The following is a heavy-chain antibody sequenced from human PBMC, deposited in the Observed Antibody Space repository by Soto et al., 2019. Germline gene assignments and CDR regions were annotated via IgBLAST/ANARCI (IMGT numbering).Heavy chain of an antibody. D-gene: IGHD2-15*01. CDR1: GFTFSSYD. CDR3: ARSPSRYSYWYFDL. CDR2: IGTAGDT. V-gene: IGHV3-13*01. J-gene: IGHJ2*01. Sequence: EVQLVESGGGLVQPGGSLRLSCAASGFTFSSYDMHWVRQATGKGLEWVSAIGTAGDTYYPGSVKGRFTISRENAKNSLYLQMNSLRAGDTAVYYCARSPSRYSYWYFDLWGRGTLVPVSS.